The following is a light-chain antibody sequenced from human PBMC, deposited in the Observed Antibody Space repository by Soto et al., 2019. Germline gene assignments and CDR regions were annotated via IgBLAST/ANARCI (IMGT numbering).Light chain of an antibody. J-gene: IGKJ4*01. CDR1: QSVSHF. CDR3: QQRTDWPT. CDR2: DTS. Sequence: EIVLTQSPATLSLSPGESATLSCRASQSVSHFLAWYQQKPGQAPRLLIYDTSSRATGIPGRFSGSWSGTVFTLTIGILEAADAAVYYGQQRTDWPTFGGGTKVEI. V-gene: IGKV3-11*01.